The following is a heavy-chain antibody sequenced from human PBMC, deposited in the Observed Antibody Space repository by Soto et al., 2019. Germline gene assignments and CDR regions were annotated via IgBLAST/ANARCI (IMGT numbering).Heavy chain of an antibody. D-gene: IGHD6-19*01. Sequence: PSETLSLTCTVSGGSINSYYWSWIRQPPGKGLEWIGYIYYSGTTNYNPSLKSRVSISLDTSKNQFSLKLNSVTAADTAVYYCARGAGWWNYWGQGTLVTVSS. J-gene: IGHJ4*02. CDR3: ARGAGWWNY. V-gene: IGHV4-59*01. CDR1: GGSINSYY. CDR2: IYYSGTT.